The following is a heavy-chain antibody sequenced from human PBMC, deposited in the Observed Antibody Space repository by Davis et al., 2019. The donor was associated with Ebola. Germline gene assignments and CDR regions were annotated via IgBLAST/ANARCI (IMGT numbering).Heavy chain of an antibody. CDR3: AKVHPPTTVTTGWFDP. Sequence: PGGSLRLSCAASGFIFSSYAMGWVRQAPGKGLEWVSSISVRSITYHADSVKGRFIISRDNSKNTLYLQMNSLRAEDTAVYYCAKVHPPTTVTTGWFDPWGQGTLVTVSS. V-gene: IGHV3-23*01. CDR1: GFIFSSYA. CDR2: ISVRSIT. J-gene: IGHJ5*02. D-gene: IGHD4-17*01.